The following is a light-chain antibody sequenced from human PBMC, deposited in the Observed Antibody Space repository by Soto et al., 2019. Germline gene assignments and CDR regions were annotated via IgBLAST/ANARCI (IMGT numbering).Light chain of an antibody. Sequence: EIVLTQSPGTLSLSPGERATLSCRASQSVSSSYLAWYQQKPGQAPRLLIYVASSRATGIPDRFSGSGSGTDFTLTISRLEPEDFALYYWQQYTSSPWTFGQGTQVEIK. CDR2: VAS. CDR1: QSVSSSY. V-gene: IGKV3-20*01. J-gene: IGKJ1*01. CDR3: QQYTSSPWT.